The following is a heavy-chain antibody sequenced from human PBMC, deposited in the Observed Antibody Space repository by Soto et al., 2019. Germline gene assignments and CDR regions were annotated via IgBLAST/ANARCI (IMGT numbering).Heavy chain of an antibody. V-gene: IGHV3-15*01. CDR3: TTDPPVAAAGTNY. D-gene: IGHD6-13*01. Sequence: PGGALRRSCAASGVTVSNAWMSWVRQAPGKGLEWVGRIKIKTDGGTTDYAAPVKGRFTISRDDSKSTLYLQMNSLKTEDTAVYYCTTDPPVAAAGTNYWGQGTLVTVSS. CDR1: GVTVSNAW. J-gene: IGHJ4*02. CDR2: IKIKTDGGTT.